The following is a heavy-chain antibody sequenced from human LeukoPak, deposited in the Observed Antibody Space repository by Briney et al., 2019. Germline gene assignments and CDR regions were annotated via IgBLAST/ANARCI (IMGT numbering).Heavy chain of an antibody. V-gene: IGHV3-30*02. CDR1: GFTFSSYG. Sequence: GGSLRLSCAASGFTFSSYGVHWVRQAPGKGLEWVAFIRYDGSNKYYADSVKGRFTISRDNSKNTLYLQMNSLRAEDTAVYYCAKERTLYYYYMDVWGKGTTVTVSS. D-gene: IGHD2-2*01. CDR3: AKERTLYYYYMDV. J-gene: IGHJ6*03. CDR2: IRYDGSNK.